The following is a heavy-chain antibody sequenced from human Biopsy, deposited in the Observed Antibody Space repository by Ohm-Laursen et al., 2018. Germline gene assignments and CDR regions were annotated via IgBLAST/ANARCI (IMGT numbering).Heavy chain of an antibody. Sequence: RSLRLSCAASGFTFSNSGMHWVRQAPGKGLEWVAAISYDGSKTDYGDSVKGRFTISRDNSKNTLYLQMNSLRVEDTAVYYCAKDWTSQYYYDSMDDYWGQGTLVTVSS. CDR2: ISYDGSKT. V-gene: IGHV3-30*18. D-gene: IGHD3-22*01. CDR3: AKDWTSQYYYDSMDDY. CDR1: GFTFSNSG. J-gene: IGHJ4*02.